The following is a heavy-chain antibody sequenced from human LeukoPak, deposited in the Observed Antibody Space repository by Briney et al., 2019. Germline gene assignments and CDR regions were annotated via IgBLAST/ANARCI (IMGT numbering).Heavy chain of an antibody. Sequence: ASVKVSCKASGYIFTHYYVHWIRQAPGQGLEWMGWIDPNSGGTHHAPNFQGRATMTRHTSSSTVYMDLSRLRSADTAIYYCARSRTPFYYYGMHGWGRGPRSPSP. CDR3: ARSRTPFYYYGMHG. J-gene: IGHJ6*02. CDR1: GYIFTHYY. CDR2: IDPNSGGT. D-gene: IGHD1-1*01. V-gene: IGHV1-2*02.